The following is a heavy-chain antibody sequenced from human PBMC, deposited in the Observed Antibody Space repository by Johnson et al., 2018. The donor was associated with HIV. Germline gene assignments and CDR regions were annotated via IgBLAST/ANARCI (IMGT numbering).Heavy chain of an antibody. CDR3: ARGPHEVVVVAATSAFDI. CDR2: ISSSGSTI. Sequence: VQLVESGGGVVQPGTSLRLSCAASGFTFSDYYMSWIRQAPGKGLEWVSYISSSGSTIYYADSVKGRFTISRDNSKNTLYLQMNSLRAEDTAVYYCARGPHEVVVVAATSAFDIWGQGTMVTVSS. CDR1: GFTFSDYY. D-gene: IGHD2-15*01. J-gene: IGHJ3*02. V-gene: IGHV3-11*04.